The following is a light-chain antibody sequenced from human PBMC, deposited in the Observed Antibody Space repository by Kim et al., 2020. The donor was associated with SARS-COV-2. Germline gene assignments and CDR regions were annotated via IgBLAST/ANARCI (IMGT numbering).Light chain of an antibody. CDR2: DND. CDR3: GTWDTMSGGV. Sequence: PGQKVTISCSGVKSNIGTNDVSWYQQLPGTAPKLLIYDNDKRPSGIPDRFSGSKSGTSATLDITGLQTGDEADYYCGTWDTMSGGVFGGGTQLTVL. CDR1: KSNIGTND. J-gene: IGLJ2*01. V-gene: IGLV1-51*01.